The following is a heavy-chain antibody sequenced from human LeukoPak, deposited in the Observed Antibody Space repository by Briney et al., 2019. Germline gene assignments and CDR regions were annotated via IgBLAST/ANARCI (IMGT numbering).Heavy chain of an antibody. J-gene: IGHJ6*02. CDR2: ISYDGNNK. D-gene: IGHD6-6*01. Sequence: GGSLRLSCAASGFTFGNHGIHWVRQAPGKGLEWVAVISYDGNNKYYTDSVKGRFTISRDNSRNTLYLQMNSLRAEDTAVYYCARDRSIYFYGMDVWGQGTTVTVSS. V-gene: IGHV3-30*03. CDR1: GFTFGNHG. CDR3: ARDRSIYFYGMDV.